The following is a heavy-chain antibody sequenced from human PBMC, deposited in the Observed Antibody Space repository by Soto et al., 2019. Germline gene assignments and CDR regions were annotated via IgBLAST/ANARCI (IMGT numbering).Heavy chain of an antibody. D-gene: IGHD6-13*01. J-gene: IGHJ5*02. CDR2: ISSNSAYI. CDR1: GFTVRSFT. CDR3: TRDASRDSSARGWFDP. V-gene: IGHV3-21*01. Sequence: PWGSLRLCCAASGFTVRSFTMNWVRQGPGKGLEWVSTISSNSAYIYYTDALRGRFTISRDNAKNSLHLQMNSLRAEDTAVYYCTRDASRDSSARGWFDPWGPGTLVTVSS.